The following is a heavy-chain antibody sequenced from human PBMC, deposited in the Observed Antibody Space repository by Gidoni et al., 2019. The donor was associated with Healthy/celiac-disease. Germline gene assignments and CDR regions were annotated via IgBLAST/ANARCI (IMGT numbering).Heavy chain of an antibody. CDR1: GFTFSSYA. CDR2: ISSNGGST. D-gene: IGHD3-3*01. J-gene: IGHJ3*02. V-gene: IGHV3-64D*06. Sequence: EVQLVESGGGLVQPGGSLRLSCSASGFTFSSYAMHWVRQAPGKGLEYVSAISSNGGSTYYADSVKGRFTISRDNSKNTLYLQMSSLRAEDTAVYYCVNIYRVAIFGPYGDAFDIWGQGTMVTVSS. CDR3: VNIYRVAIFGPYGDAFDI.